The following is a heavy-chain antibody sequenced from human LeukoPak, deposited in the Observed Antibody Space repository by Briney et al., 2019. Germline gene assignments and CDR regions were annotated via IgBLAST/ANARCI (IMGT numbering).Heavy chain of an antibody. CDR1: GYTFTSYG. CDR2: ISAYNGNT. J-gene: IGHJ4*02. V-gene: IGHV1-18*01. D-gene: IGHD4/OR15-4a*01. CDR3: ARVTTVLSRNPVEHDY. Sequence: ASVKVSCKASGYTFTSYGISWVRQAPGQGLEWMGWISAYNGNTNYAQKLQGRVTMTTDTSTSTAYMELRSLRSDDTAVYYCARVTTVLSRNPVEHDYWGQGTLVTVSS.